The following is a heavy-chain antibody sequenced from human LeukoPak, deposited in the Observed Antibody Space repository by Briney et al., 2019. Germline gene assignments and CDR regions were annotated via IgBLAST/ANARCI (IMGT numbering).Heavy chain of an antibody. CDR3: ARGLNVVVPAATLYYYYYMDV. V-gene: IGHV4-4*08. Sequence: SETLSLTCTVSGGSISSYYWSWIRQPPGKGLEWIGYIYTSGSTNYNPSLKSRVTMSVDTSKNQFSLKLSSVTAADTAVYYCARGLNVVVPAATLYYYYYMDVWGKGTTVTVSS. CDR2: IYTSGST. D-gene: IGHD2-2*01. J-gene: IGHJ6*03. CDR1: GGSISSYY.